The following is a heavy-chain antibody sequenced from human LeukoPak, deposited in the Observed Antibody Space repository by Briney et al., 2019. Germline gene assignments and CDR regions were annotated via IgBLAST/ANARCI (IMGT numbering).Heavy chain of an antibody. Sequence: SEALSLTCTVSGVSIKNYYWSWIRQPPAKGLEWIGYVSNSGNTKYSASLKSRVTISVDTSKNQFSLKMSSVTTADTAVYYCARVLMGYSYGSPDPNYCYGLDVWGQGTTVTVPS. V-gene: IGHV4-59*01. D-gene: IGHD5-18*01. CDR1: GVSIKNYY. J-gene: IGHJ6*02. CDR3: ARVLMGYSYGSPDPNYCYGLDV. CDR2: VSNSGNT.